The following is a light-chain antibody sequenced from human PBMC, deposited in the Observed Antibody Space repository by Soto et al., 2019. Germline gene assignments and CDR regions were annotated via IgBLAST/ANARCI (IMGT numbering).Light chain of an antibody. CDR2: AAS. V-gene: IGKV1-27*01. CDR1: QGISNF. CDR3: QKCRIAPFT. Sequence: DIPMTQSPSSLSAFVGDTVTITCRASQGISNFLAWYQQKPGKVPKLLIYAASTLQLGVPSRFSGSGSGTDFTLTISSLQPEDVATYYCQKCRIAPFTFGGGTKVEMK. J-gene: IGKJ4*01.